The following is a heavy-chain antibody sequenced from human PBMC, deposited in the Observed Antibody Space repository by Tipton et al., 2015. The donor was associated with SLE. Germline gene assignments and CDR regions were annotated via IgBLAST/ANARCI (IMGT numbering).Heavy chain of an antibody. CDR3: AREIIAAAGRGAFDI. CDR2: IYYSGST. J-gene: IGHJ3*02. V-gene: IGHV4-59*11. D-gene: IGHD6-13*01. CDR1: GGSISSHY. Sequence: TLSLTCTVSGGSISSHYWSWIRQPPGKGLEWIGYIYYSGSTNYNPSLKSRVTISVDTSKNQFSLKLSSVTAADTAVYYCAREIIAAAGRGAFDIWGQGTMVTVSS.